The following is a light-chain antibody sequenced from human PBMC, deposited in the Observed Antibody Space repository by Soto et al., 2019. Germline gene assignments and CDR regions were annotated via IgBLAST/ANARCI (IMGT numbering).Light chain of an antibody. CDR2: KVS. Sequence: DIQMTQFPSTLSASVGDRVTITCRASQSISNRLAWFRQKSGEAPKILIHKVSSLESGFPSRFSGSGSGTEFTLTISSLQPDDFATYYCQQYNTYSWTFGQGTKV. CDR1: QSISNR. CDR3: QQYNTYSWT. J-gene: IGKJ1*01. V-gene: IGKV1-5*03.